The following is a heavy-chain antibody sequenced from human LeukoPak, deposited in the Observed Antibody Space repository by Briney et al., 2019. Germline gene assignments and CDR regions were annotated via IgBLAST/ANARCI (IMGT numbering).Heavy chain of an antibody. Sequence: ASVKVSCKASGYTLTSYGISWVRRAPGEGLEWMGWISAYNGNTNYAQKLQGRVTMTTDTSTSTAYMELRSLRSDDTAVYYCARSSSVTIPGYYFDYWGQGTLVTVSS. J-gene: IGHJ4*02. CDR2: ISAYNGNT. CDR3: ARSSSVTIPGYYFDY. V-gene: IGHV1-18*01. D-gene: IGHD2-21*01. CDR1: GYTLTSYG.